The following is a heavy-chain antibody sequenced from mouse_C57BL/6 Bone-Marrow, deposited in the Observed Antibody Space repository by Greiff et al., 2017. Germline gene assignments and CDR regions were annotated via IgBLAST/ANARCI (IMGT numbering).Heavy chain of an antibody. J-gene: IGHJ3*01. CDR3: ARWGPNWEPY. D-gene: IGHD4-1*01. CDR2: IYPRSGNT. Sequence: VQLQQSGAELARPGASVKLSCKASGYTFTSYGISWVKQRTGQGLEWIGEIYPRSGNTYYNEKFKGKATLTADKSSSTAYMRLRSLTSEDSAVYFCARWGPNWEPYWGQGTLVTVSA. CDR1: GYTFTSYG. V-gene: IGHV1-81*01.